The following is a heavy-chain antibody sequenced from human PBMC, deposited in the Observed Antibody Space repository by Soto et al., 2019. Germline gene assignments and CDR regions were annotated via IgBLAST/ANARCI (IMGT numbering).Heavy chain of an antibody. J-gene: IGHJ6*02. CDR2: ISSDSIYT. CDR3: ARDSTGSGLDYGMDV. V-gene: IGHV3-11*06. Sequence: QVQLVETGGGLGKPGGSLRLSCAASGFTFNDHYMTWIRQAPGKGLEWVSFISSDSIYTNSADSVKSRFTISRDNAKNLLYLQMSSLRVEDTAVYYCARDSTGSGLDYGMDVWGQGTTVAVSS. CDR1: GFTFNDHY. D-gene: IGHD3-10*01.